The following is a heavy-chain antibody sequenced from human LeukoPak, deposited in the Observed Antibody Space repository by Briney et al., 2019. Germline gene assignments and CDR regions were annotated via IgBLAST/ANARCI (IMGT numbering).Heavy chain of an antibody. CDR2: INHSGST. J-gene: IGHJ6*04. V-gene: IGHV4-34*01. CDR1: GGSFSGYY. D-gene: IGHD6-13*01. CDR3: ARGRYSSSWYYYYGMDV. Sequence: PSETLSLTCAVYGGSFSGYYWSWIRQPPGKGLEWIGEINHSGSTNYNPSLKSRVTISVDTSKNQFSLKLGSVTAADTAVYYCARGRYSSSWYYYYGMDVWGKGTTVTVSS.